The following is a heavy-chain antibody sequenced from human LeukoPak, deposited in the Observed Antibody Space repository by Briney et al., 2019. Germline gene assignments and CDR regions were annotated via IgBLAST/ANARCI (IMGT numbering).Heavy chain of an antibody. CDR3: ATESYGSGRN. J-gene: IGHJ4*02. Sequence: GEFLKFSCKGSGYIFTNSWIGWVRQMPGKGLEWMGIISPGNSDTRYSPSFQGQVTISADKSISTAYLKWSSLKASDTAMYYSATESYGSGRNWGQGTLVTVSS. V-gene: IGHV5-51*01. CDR2: ISPGNSDT. D-gene: IGHD3-10*01. CDR1: GYIFTNSW.